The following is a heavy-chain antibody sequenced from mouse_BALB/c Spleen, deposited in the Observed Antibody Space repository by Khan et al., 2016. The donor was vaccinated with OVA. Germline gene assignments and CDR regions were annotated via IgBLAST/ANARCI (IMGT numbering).Heavy chain of an antibody. CDR2: INPSNGYT. J-gene: IGHJ3*01. D-gene: IGHD2-14*01. Sequence: VQLQESGAELARPGASVKMSCKASGYTFTSYTIHWIKERPGQGLEWIGYINPSNGYTNYNQKFKDKATLTTDKSYTTAYLQLSSLTSDDSAVYICVRDVAYHRNDDWFAYWGQGTLVTVSA. V-gene: IGHV1-4*01. CDR3: VRDVAYHRNDDWFAY. CDR1: GYTFTSYT.